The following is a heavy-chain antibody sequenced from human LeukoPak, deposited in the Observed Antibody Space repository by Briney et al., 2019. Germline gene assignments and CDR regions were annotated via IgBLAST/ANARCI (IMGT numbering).Heavy chain of an antibody. CDR2: ITSRSAT. V-gene: IGHV3-23*01. CDR1: GFTFDDYG. CDR3: AKDGNWARFED. D-gene: IGHD7-27*01. J-gene: IGHJ4*02. Sequence: SGGSLRLSCAASGFTFDDYGMSWVRQAPGKGLEWVSGITSRSATYYADSVKGRFTISRDNSKNMLWLQINSPTAEDTATYYCAKDGNWARFEDWGQGTLVTVSS.